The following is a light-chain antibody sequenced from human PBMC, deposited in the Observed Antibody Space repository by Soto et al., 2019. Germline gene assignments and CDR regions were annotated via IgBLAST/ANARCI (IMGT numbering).Light chain of an antibody. CDR2: GAS. CDR3: QQYGSP. V-gene: IGKV3-20*01. CDR1: QSVSSSY. J-gene: IGKJ3*01. Sequence: ETVLTQSPGTLSLSPGERATLSCRASQSVSSSYLAWYQQKPGQAPRLLIYGASSRATGIPDRFSGSGSGTDFTLTISRLEPEDFAVYYCQQYGSPFGPGTKVDIK.